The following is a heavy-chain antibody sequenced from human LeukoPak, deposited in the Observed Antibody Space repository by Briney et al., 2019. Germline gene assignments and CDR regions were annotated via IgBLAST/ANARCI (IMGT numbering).Heavy chain of an antibody. CDR1: GFTFSSYA. CDR3: ARVLYCSGGSCSHYFDY. D-gene: IGHD2-15*01. Sequence: PGGSLRLSCAASGFTFSSYAMSWVRQAPGKGLEWVSAISGSGGSTYYADSVKGRFTISRDNSKNTLYLQMNSLRAEDTAVYYCARVLYCSGGSCSHYFDYWGQGTLVTVSS. CDR2: ISGSGGST. V-gene: IGHV3-23*01. J-gene: IGHJ4*02.